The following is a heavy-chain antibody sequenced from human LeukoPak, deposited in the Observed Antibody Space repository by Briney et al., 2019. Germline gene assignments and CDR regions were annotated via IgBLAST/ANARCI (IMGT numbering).Heavy chain of an antibody. J-gene: IGHJ5*02. CDR2: ISYDGSNK. Sequence: PGGSLRLSCAASGFTFSSYAMSWVRQAPGKGLEWVAVISYDGSNKYYADSVKGRFTISRDNSKNTLYLQMNSLRAEDTAVYYCAKDPRAVYGDYVPAPPGNWFDPWGQGTLVTVSS. CDR3: AKDPRAVYGDYVPAPPGNWFDP. CDR1: GFTFSSYA. V-gene: IGHV3-30*18. D-gene: IGHD4-17*01.